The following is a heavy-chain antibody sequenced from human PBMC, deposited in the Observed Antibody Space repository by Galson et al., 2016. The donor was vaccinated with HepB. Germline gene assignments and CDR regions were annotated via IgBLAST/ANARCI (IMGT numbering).Heavy chain of an antibody. CDR3: ARRNWGAPDY. CDR2: IHSYGTTT. CDR1: GFTFSDYW. Sequence: SLRLSCAASGFTFSDYWMHWVRQAPGKGPEWVSRIHSYGTTTVYADSVKGRFSISRDNAMNTLYLEMNSLRVEDTGVYYCARRNWGAPDYWGQGTLVTVSS. J-gene: IGHJ4*02. V-gene: IGHV3-74*01. D-gene: IGHD7-27*01.